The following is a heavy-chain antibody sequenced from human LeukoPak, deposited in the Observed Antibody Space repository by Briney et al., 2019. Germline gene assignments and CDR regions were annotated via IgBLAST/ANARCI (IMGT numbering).Heavy chain of an antibody. CDR3: ARVSPNTVTTLQYFDY. CDR1: GGTFSSYA. CDR2: IIPIFCTA. Sequence: GASVKVSCKASGGTFSSYAISWVRQAPGQGLEWMGGIIPIFCTANYAQKFQGRVTITADESTSTAYMELCSLRSEDTAVYYCARVSPNTVTTLQYFDYWGQGTLVTASS. D-gene: IGHD4-17*01. V-gene: IGHV1-69*13. J-gene: IGHJ4*02.